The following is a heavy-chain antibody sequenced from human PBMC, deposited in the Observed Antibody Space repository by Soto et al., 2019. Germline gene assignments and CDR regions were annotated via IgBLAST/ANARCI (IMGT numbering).Heavy chain of an antibody. D-gene: IGHD6-6*01. CDR1: GCTFSSYA. V-gene: IGHV1-69*13. Sequence: AVKVSCKASGCTFSSYAISWVRQAPARGLEWMGGNIPIFGTANYAQKFKGRVTITAGESTSTAYKELSRLRSEETAVYYCARSSQWGYSSSFDKLDYWGQGTLVTVSS. CDR3: ARSSQWGYSSSFDKLDY. J-gene: IGHJ4*02. CDR2: NIPIFGTA.